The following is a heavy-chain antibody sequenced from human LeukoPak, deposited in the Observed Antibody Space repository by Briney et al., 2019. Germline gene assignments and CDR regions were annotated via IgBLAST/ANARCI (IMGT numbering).Heavy chain of an antibody. D-gene: IGHD1-26*01. CDR3: ARDRVGATVGMDV. CDR2: IIPIFGTA. CDR1: GGTFSSYA. V-gene: IGHV1-69*13. Sequence: GASVKVSCKASGGTFSSYAISWVRQAPGQGLEWMGGIIPIFGTANYAQKFQGRVTITADESTSTAYMELSSLRAEDTAVYYCARDRVGATVGMDVWGQGTTVTVSS. J-gene: IGHJ6*02.